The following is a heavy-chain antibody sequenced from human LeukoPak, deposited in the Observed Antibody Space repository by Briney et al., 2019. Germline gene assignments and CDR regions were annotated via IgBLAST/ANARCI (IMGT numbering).Heavy chain of an antibody. CDR1: VGSISSGGYY. Sequence: SETLSLTCTVPVGSISSGGYYWRGIRQHPAKALECIGYIYYSGSTYYNPSLKSRVTISVDTSKNQFSLKLSSVTAADTAVYYCAREPYSSGTNAFDIWGQGTMVTVSS. CDR3: AREPYSSGTNAFDI. V-gene: IGHV4-31*03. D-gene: IGHD3-22*01. J-gene: IGHJ3*02. CDR2: IYYSGST.